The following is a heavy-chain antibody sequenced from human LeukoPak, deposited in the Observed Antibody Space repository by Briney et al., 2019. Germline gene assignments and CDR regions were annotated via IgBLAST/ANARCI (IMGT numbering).Heavy chain of an antibody. V-gene: IGHV3-48*01. CDR2: ISSSSSTI. J-gene: IGHJ4*02. CDR1: GFTFSSYS. Sequence: PGGSLRLSCAASGFTFSSYSMNWVRQAPGKGLEWVSYISSSSSTIYYADSVKGRFTISRDNAKNSLYLQMNSLRAEDTAVYYCASDDGDIDYWGQGTLVTVSS. CDR3: ASDDGDIDY. D-gene: IGHD4-17*01.